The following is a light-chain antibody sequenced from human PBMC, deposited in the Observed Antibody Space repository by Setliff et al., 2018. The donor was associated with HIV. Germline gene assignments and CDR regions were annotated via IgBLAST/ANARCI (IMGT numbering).Light chain of an antibody. J-gene: IGLJ2*01. CDR2: DVT. CDR1: SSDIGDYES. Sequence: QSALTQPASVSGSPGQSITISCTGSSSDIGDYESVSWYQQHPGEVPKLMIYDVTKRPSGVSNRFSASKSGNTASLTISGLQAGDEAHYYCCSYAGGDTWIFGGGTKVTVL. CDR3: CSYAGGDTWI. V-gene: IGLV2-23*02.